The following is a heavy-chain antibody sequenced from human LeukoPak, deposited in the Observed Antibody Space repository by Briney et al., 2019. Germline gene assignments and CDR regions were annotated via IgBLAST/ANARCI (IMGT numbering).Heavy chain of an antibody. CDR3: AKRVPYSSSSVYFDY. CDR2: ISDDGRST. D-gene: IGHD6-6*01. J-gene: IGHJ4*02. V-gene: IGHV3-23*01. CDR1: GFTFSNYG. Sequence: GGSLRLSCAASGFTFSNYGMSWVRQAPGKGLEWVSAISDDGRSTYYADSVKGRFTISKDNSKRTLSLQMNNLRAEDTAVYYCAKRVPYSSSSVYFDYWGQGTLVTVSS.